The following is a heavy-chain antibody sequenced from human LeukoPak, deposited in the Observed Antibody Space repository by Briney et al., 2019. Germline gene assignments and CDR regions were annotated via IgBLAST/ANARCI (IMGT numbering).Heavy chain of an antibody. V-gene: IGHV3-21*01. D-gene: IGHD1-26*01. CDR1: GFTFSSYT. CDR3: ARVTGSFSHDY. J-gene: IGHJ4*02. Sequence: GGSLRLSCAASGFTFSSYTMNWVRQAPGKGLEWVSSITTTSSYVYYADSVKGRFTISRDNAKNSLYLQMNSLGAEDTAVYYCARVTGSFSHDYRGQGTLVTVSS. CDR2: ITTTSSYV.